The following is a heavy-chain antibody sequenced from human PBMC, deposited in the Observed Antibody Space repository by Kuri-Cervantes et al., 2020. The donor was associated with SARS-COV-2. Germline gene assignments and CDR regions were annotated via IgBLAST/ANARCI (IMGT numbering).Heavy chain of an antibody. CDR3: ARGGLRDFWSPFAFDI. D-gene: IGHD3-3*01. CDR2: IYPGDSDT. CDR1: GYSFTSYW. Sequence: GESLKISCKGSGYSFTSYWIGWVRQMPGKGLEWMGIIYPGDSDTRYSPSFQGQVTISADKSISTAYLQWSSLKASDTAMYYCARGGLRDFWSPFAFDIWGQGTMVTVSS. J-gene: IGHJ3*02. V-gene: IGHV5-51*01.